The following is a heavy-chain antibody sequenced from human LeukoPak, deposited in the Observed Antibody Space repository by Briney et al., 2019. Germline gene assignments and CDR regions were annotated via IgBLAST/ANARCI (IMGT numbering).Heavy chain of an antibody. J-gene: IGHJ4*02. CDR3: ARGGDSGYDYLDY. CDR1: GGSISSYY. Sequence: SETLSLTCSVSGGSISSYYWSWIRQPPGKGLEWIGYIYYSGSTNYNPSLKSRVTISVDTSKNQFSLKLSSVTAADTAVYYCARGGDSGYDYLDYWGQGTLVTVSS. CDR2: IYYSGST. D-gene: IGHD5-12*01. V-gene: IGHV4-59*08.